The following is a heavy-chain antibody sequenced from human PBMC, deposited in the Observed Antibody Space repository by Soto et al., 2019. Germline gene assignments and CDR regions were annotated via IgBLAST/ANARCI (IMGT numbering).Heavy chain of an antibody. CDR1: GFTFSSFT. CDR2: ITSSSCTI. V-gene: IGHV3-48*01. J-gene: IGHJ4*02. D-gene: IGHD6-13*01. CDR3: ARGGGSSSWNFDS. Sequence: EVQLVESGGGLVQPGGSLRLSCAASGFTFSSFTMNWVRQAPGKGLEWILYITSSSCTIYYADSVKGRFTISRDNAKNSLYLQMNSLRAEDTAVYYCARGGGSSSWNFDSWGQGTRVTVSS.